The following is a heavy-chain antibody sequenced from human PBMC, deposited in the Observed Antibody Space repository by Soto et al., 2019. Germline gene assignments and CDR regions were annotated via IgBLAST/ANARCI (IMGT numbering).Heavy chain of an antibody. CDR2: INHSGNT. J-gene: IGHJ4*02. CDR3: ARHHVRGRTIAGAAEF. Sequence: SETLSLTCAVYGKSLSGYYWSWIRQPPGKALEWIGEINHSGNTNYNPSLKSRVTISVDTSKNQLFLNLSSVTAADTAMYYCARHHVRGRTIAGAAEFCGQGPFVTVYS. D-gene: IGHD1-26*01. V-gene: IGHV4-34*01. CDR1: GKSLSGYY.